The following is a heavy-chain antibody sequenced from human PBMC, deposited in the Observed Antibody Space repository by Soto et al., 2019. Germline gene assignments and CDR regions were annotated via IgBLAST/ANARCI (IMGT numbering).Heavy chain of an antibody. CDR3: ARDTYGSTRDDSDYGMDG. D-gene: IGHD3-10*01. V-gene: IGHV3-21*01. CDR2: ISSRSTFI. Sequence: EVQLVESGGGLVKPGGSLRLSCAASGFTFSKYGIHWVRQAPGKGLEWVSFISSRSTFIYYGDSVKGRFTISRDNAKNSLYLQMNSLRAEDTAVYYCARDTYGSTRDDSDYGMDGWGQGTTVTVSS. J-gene: IGHJ6*02. CDR1: GFTFSKYG.